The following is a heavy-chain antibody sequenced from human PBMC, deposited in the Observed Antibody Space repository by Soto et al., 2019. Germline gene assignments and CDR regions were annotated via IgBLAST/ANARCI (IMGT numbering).Heavy chain of an antibody. CDR1: GGAIDRGGYY. Sequence: SETLSLTCKVSGGAIDRGGYYWCWIRQHPGKGLEWIGHIYYTGSAYYKPSLKSRVSMSIDTSQNQFSLELISVTAADTAVYYCARVGTSYARRGLDVWGQGTTVTVSS. V-gene: IGHV4-31*03. CDR3: ARVGTSYARRGLDV. CDR2: IYYTGSA. D-gene: IGHD7-27*01. J-gene: IGHJ6*02.